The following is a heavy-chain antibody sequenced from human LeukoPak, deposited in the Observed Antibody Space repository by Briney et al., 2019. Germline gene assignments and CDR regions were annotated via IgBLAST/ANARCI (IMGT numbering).Heavy chain of an antibody. Sequence: ASVKVSCKASGYTFTSYDINWVRQAPGQGLEWMGWMNPNSGNTGYAQKFQGRITITRNTSISTAYMELSSLRSEDTAVYYCARGYRSSSGVLAYWGQGTLVTVSS. CDR3: ARGYRSSSGVLAY. CDR2: MNPNSGNT. D-gene: IGHD6-6*01. J-gene: IGHJ4*02. V-gene: IGHV1-8*01. CDR1: GYTFTSYD.